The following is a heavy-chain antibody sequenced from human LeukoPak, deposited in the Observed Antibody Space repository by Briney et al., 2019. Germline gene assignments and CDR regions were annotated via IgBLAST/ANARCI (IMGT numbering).Heavy chain of an antibody. Sequence: PGGSLRLSCAASGFTVSSNYVSWVRQAPGKGLEWVSVIYSGGSTYYADSVKGRFTISRDNSKNTLYLQMNSLRAEDTAVYYCARESLGGSSFDYWGQGTLVTVSS. CDR1: GFTVSSNY. J-gene: IGHJ4*02. CDR3: ARESLGGSSFDY. CDR2: IYSGGST. D-gene: IGHD1-26*01. V-gene: IGHV3-66*02.